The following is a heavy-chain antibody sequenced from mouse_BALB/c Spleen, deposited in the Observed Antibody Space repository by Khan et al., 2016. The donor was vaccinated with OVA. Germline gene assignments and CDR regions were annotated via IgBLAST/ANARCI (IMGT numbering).Heavy chain of an antibody. CDR1: GFSITSDYA. D-gene: IGHD1-1*01. Sequence: EVQLQESGPGLVKPSQSLSLTCTVTGFSITSDYAWNWIRQFPGNKLEGMGYISYSGNTKYTPSLKSRISITRDTSKNQFFLQLNSVTIEDTATYYCARVYGGDFDYWGQGTTLTVSS. V-gene: IGHV3-2*02. CDR3: ARVYGGDFDY. CDR2: ISYSGNT. J-gene: IGHJ2*01.